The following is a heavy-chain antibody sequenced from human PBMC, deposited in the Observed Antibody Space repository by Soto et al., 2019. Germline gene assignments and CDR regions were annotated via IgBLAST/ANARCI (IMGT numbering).Heavy chain of an antibody. J-gene: IGHJ4*02. CDR1: GFTFSSYA. CDR3: AKPGYCSGGSCYSEY. CDR2: ISGSGGST. Sequence: PGGSLRLSCAASGFTFSSYAMSWVRQAPGKGLEWVSAISGSGGSTYYADSVKGRFTISRDNSKNTLYLQMNSLRAEDTAVYYCAKPGYCSGGSCYSEYWGQGTLVTVSS. D-gene: IGHD2-15*01. V-gene: IGHV3-23*01.